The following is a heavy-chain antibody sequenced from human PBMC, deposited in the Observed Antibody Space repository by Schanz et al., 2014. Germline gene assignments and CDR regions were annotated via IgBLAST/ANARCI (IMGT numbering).Heavy chain of an antibody. CDR3: ARVRTIYGSGAMGY. V-gene: IGHV3-66*01. J-gene: IGHJ4*02. Sequence: EQLVESGGGLVQPGGSLRLSCAASGFRVITNYMTWVRQAPGKGLEWVSVIYGGGITYYADSVKGRFTISRDSSRNTLYLQMNSLRAEDTAVYYCARVRTIYGSGAMGYWGQGTLVTVSS. CDR2: IYGGGIT. CDR1: GFRVITNY. D-gene: IGHD3-10*01.